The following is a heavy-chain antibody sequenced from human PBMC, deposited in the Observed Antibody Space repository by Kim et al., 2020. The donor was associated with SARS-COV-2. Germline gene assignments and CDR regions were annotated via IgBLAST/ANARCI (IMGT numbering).Heavy chain of an antibody. D-gene: IGHD3-10*01. V-gene: IGHV3-23*01. Sequence: DSVKGRFTISRATSKTTLYLQMNSLRAEDTAVDYCAKDMSSGSGSYVFDYWGQGTLVTVSS. CDR3: AKDMSSGSGSYVFDY. J-gene: IGHJ4*02.